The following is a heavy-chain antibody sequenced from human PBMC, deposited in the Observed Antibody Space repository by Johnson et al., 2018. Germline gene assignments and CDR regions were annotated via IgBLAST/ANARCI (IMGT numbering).Heavy chain of an antibody. CDR2: INRAGSIP. V-gene: IGHV3-74*01. D-gene: IGHD2-15*01. CDR3: SRDDGRGAEYLQH. Sequence: VQLVQSGGGLVQHGGSLRLSCAASEFTFSNSWMYWVRQTPGKGLVWVSRINRAGSIPNYADSVTGRFTISRDNAKNTVYLKMNRLSAEDTSVYYCSRDDGRGAEYLQHWGQGTQVTVSA. J-gene: IGHJ1*01. CDR1: EFTFSNSW.